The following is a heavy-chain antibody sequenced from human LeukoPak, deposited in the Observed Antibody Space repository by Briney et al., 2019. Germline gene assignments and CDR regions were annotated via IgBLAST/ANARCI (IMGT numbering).Heavy chain of an antibody. D-gene: IGHD4-11*01. CDR3: ATSDYSNPGAGYMDV. CDR2: ISPSGGST. Sequence: GASVKLSCKAFGYTFTGYWMHWVRQAPGQGPEWMGVISPSGGSTIYAQKFQGRVTMTEDTSTDTAYMELSSLRSEDTAVYYCATSDYSNPGAGYMDVWGKGTTVTVSS. CDR1: GYTFTGYW. J-gene: IGHJ6*03. V-gene: IGHV1-46*01.